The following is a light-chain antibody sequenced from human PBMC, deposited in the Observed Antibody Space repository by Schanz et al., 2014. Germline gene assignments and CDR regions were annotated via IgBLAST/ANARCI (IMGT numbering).Light chain of an antibody. J-gene: IGLJ3*02. Sequence: QSALTQPPSASGSPGQSVTISCTGTSSDIGNYNYVSWYQQHPGQAPKLVIYEVTKRPSGVPDRFSGSKSGNTASLTVSGLQAEDEADYYCSSYAGNNNGVFGGGTKLTVL. CDR2: EVT. CDR1: SSDIGNYNY. V-gene: IGLV2-8*01. CDR3: SSYAGNNNGV.